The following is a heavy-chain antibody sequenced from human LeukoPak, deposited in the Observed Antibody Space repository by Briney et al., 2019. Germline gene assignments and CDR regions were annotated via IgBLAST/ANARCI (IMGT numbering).Heavy chain of an antibody. CDR3: ARHSPRILTGFPFDY. CDR2: ISSSSSTI. V-gene: IGHV3-48*04. J-gene: IGHJ4*02. Sequence: PGGSLRLSCAASGFTFSSYSMNWVRQAPGKGLEWVSYISSSSSTIYYADSVKGRFTISRDNAKNSLYLQMNSLRAEDTAVYYCARHSPRILTGFPFDYWGQGTLVTVSS. D-gene: IGHD3-9*01. CDR1: GFTFSSYS.